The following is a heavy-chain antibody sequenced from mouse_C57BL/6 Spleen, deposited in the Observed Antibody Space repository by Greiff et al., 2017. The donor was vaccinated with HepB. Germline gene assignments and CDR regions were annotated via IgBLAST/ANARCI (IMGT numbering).Heavy chain of an antibody. CDR2: IYPRSGNT. V-gene: IGHV1-81*01. J-gene: IGHJ3*01. CDR3: ARSTYSNYSWFAY. D-gene: IGHD2-5*01. Sequence: VKLVESGAELARPGASVKLSCKASGYTFTSYGISWVKQRTGQGLEWIGEIYPRSGNTYYNEKFKGKATLTADKSSSTAYMELRSLTSEDSAVYFCARSTYSNYSWFAYWGQGTLVTVSA. CDR1: GYTFTSYG.